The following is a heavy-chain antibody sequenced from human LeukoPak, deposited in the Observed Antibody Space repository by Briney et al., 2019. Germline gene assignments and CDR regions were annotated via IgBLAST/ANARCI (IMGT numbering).Heavy chain of an antibody. D-gene: IGHD3-3*01. CDR2: ISAYNGNT. V-gene: IGHV1-18*01. J-gene: IGHJ6*02. Sequence: GASVKVSCKASGYTFTSYGISWVRQAPGQGLEWMGWISAYNGNTNYAQKLQGRVTMTRNTSISTAYMELSSLRSEDTAVYYCARDRAIFGVVTYYYYGMDVWGQGTTVTVSS. CDR3: ARDRAIFGVVTYYYYGMDV. CDR1: GYTFTSYG.